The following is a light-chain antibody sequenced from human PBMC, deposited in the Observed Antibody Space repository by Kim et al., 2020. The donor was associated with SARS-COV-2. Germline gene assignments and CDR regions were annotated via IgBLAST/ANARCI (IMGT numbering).Light chain of an antibody. Sequence: GQTVRITCQGDSLRTYYANWYQQQPGQAPVLVIYGQNNRPSGIPDRFSASSSGNTASLTITEARAEDDADYYCNSWDGSGKRLLFGGGTKLTVL. CDR3: NSWDGSGKRLL. CDR2: GQN. V-gene: IGLV3-19*01. J-gene: IGLJ2*01. CDR1: SLRTYY.